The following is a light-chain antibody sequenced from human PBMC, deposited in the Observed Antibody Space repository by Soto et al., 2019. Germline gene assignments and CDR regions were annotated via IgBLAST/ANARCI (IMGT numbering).Light chain of an antibody. CDR1: QSVSSN. CDR2: GAS. Sequence: EIVLTQSPGTLSLSPGERASLSCRASQSVSSNYLAWFQQIPGQAPRLLIYGASTRATGIPARFSGSGSGTEFTLNIRSLQSEDFAVYYCQKYNNWHPGVTFGKGTRLEI. V-gene: IGKV3-15*01. J-gene: IGKJ5*01. CDR3: QKYNNWHPGVT.